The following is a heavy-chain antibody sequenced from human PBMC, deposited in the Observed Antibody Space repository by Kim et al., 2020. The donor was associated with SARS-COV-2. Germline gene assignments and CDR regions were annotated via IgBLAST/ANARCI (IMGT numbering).Heavy chain of an antibody. CDR3: ARGTTVTTFFYYYYGMDV. Sequence: SETLSLTCAVYGGSFSNYYWSWIRQPPGKGLEWIWEINHSGSTNYNPSLKSRVTISVDTSKNQFSLKLSSVTAADTAVYYCARGTTVTTFFYYYYGMDVWGQGTTVSVSS. CDR1: GGSFSNYY. D-gene: IGHD4-17*01. CDR2: INHSGST. V-gene: IGHV4-34*01. J-gene: IGHJ6*02.